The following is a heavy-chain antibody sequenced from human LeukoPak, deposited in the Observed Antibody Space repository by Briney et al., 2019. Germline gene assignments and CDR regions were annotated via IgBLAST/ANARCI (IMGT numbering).Heavy chain of an antibody. D-gene: IGHD2-2*01. J-gene: IGHJ6*04. CDR3: ASSVVPAAIGV. V-gene: IGHV3-21*01. CDR1: GFTFSSYS. Sequence: GGSLRLSCAASGFTFSSYSMNWVRQAPGKGLEWVSSISSSSSYIYYADSVKGRFTISRDNAKNSLYLQMNSLRAEDTAVYYYASSVVPAAIGVWGKGTTVTVSS. CDR2: ISSSSSYI.